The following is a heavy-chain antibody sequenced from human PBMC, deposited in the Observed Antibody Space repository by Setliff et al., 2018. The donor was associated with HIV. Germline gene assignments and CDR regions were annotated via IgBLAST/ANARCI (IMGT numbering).Heavy chain of an antibody. Sequence: SETLSLTCTVSGGSISSYYWSWIRQPPGKGLEWIGYIYYSGSTNYNPSLKSRVSISVDTSKNQFSLKLSSVTAADTAVYYCAGAITFGGVIVHWGQGTLVTVSS. CDR2: IYYSGST. CDR3: AGAITFGGVIVH. J-gene: IGHJ4*02. D-gene: IGHD3-16*02. V-gene: IGHV4-59*01. CDR1: GGSISSYY.